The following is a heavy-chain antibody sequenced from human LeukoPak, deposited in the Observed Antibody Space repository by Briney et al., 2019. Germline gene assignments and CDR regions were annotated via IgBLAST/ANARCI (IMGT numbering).Heavy chain of an antibody. CDR3: ARSRPTYAFDI. CDR1: GFTFSDYS. J-gene: IGHJ3*02. CDR2: ISSSGSAI. V-gene: IGHV3-11*04. Sequence: GGSLRLYYAASGFTFSDYSMSLIRQAPWTGLQWVSYISSSGSAIYYADSVKGRFTISRDNAKNSLYLQMNSLRAEDTAVYYCARSRPTYAFDIWGQGTMVTVSS.